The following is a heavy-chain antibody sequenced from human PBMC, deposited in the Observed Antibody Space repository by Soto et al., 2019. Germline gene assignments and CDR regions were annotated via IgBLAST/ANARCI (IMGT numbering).Heavy chain of an antibody. V-gene: IGHV3-23*01. CDR2: LSGSGGSK. D-gene: IGHD3-16*01. CDR1: GFSFHTYA. CDR3: AKDLRDWGFFDY. Sequence: GGSLRLSCAASGFSFHTYAMGWVLQAPGKGLAWVSSLSGSGGSKNYADSVKGRFTISRDNSKDTLYLQMNNLRAEDTAMYYCAKDLRDWGFFDYWGLGTLVTVS. J-gene: IGHJ4*02.